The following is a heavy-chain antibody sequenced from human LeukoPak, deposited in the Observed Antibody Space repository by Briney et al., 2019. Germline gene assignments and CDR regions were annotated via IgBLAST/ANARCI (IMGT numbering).Heavy chain of an antibody. D-gene: IGHD6-13*01. CDR3: ASRGLAAADH. J-gene: IGHJ4*02. CDR1: GGTFSSYA. CDR2: IIPIFGTA. Sequence: GASVKVSCKASGGTFSSYAISWVRQPPGQGLEWMGRIIPIFGTANYAQNFQGRVTITTDESTRTAYMELSSLRSEDTAVYYCASRGLAAADHWGQGTLVTVSS. V-gene: IGHV1-69*05.